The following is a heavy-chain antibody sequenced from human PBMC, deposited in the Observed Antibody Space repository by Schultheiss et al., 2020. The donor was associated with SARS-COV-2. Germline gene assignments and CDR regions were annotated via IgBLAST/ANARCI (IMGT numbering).Heavy chain of an antibody. CDR3: ARSPLGYFDS. CDR1: GDSITTSY. Sequence: SQTLSLTCSVSGDSITTSYWSWFRQPPGKGLEWIGYIHYSGSTNSNPSLEGRVVTSVDTSKNQFSLKLSSVTAADTAVYFCARSPLGYFDSWGQGTLVTVSS. CDR2: IHYSGST. V-gene: IGHV4-59*01. J-gene: IGHJ4*02. D-gene: IGHD3-3*01.